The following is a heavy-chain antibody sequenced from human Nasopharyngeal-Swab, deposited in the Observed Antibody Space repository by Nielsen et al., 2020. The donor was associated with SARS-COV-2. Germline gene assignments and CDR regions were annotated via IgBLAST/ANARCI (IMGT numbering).Heavy chain of an antibody. D-gene: IGHD3-10*01. CDR3: ARDGFQLWFGELGSGDAFDI. CDR2: ISYDGSNK. Sequence: VRQAPGKGLEWVAVISYDGSNKYYADSVKGRFTISRDNPKNTLYLQMNSLRAEDTAVYYCARDGFQLWFGELGSGDAFDIWGQGTMVTVSS. V-gene: IGHV3-30-3*01. J-gene: IGHJ3*02.